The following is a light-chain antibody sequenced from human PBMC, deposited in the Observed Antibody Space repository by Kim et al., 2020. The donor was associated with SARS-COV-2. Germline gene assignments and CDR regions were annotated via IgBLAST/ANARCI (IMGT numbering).Light chain of an antibody. CDR1: QSIRSY. Sequence: DIQMTQSPSSLSASVGDRVTITCRASQSIRSYLNWYQQKPGKAPELLIYATSSLQSGVHSRFSGSGSGTDFTLTISGLKPEDFATYYCQQTYSIPHTFGQGTKLEI. CDR2: ATS. J-gene: IGKJ2*01. CDR3: QQTYSIPHT. V-gene: IGKV1-39*01.